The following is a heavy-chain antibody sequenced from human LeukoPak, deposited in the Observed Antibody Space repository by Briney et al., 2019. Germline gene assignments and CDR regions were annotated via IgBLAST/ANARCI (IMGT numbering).Heavy chain of an antibody. V-gene: IGHV1-2*02. J-gene: IGHJ6*03. Sequence: AASVKVSCKASGYTFTGYYMHWVRQAPGQGLEWMGWINPNSGGTNYAQKFQGRVTMTRDTSISTVYMELSSLRSEDTAVYYCAREGESLHYYYYMDVWGKGTTVTVSS. CDR1: GYTFTGYY. CDR3: AREGESLHYYYYMDV. CDR2: INPNSGGT.